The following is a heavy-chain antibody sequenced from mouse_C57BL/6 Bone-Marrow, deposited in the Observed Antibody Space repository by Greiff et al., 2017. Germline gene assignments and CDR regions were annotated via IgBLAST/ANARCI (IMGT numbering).Heavy chain of an antibody. CDR3: ARKEGYYYGSSYFYFDY. V-gene: IGHV1-69*01. D-gene: IGHD1-1*01. CDR2: IDPSDSYT. J-gene: IGHJ2*01. CDR1: GYTFTSYW. Sequence: QVQLQQPGAELVMPGASVKLSCKASGYTFTSYWMHWVKQRPGQGLEWIGEIDPSDSYTNYNQKFKGKSTLTVDKSSSTAYMQLSSLTSEDSAVYYCARKEGYYYGSSYFYFDYWGQGTTLTVSS.